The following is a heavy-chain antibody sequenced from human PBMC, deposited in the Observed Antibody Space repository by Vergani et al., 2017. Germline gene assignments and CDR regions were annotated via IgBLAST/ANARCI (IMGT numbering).Heavy chain of an antibody. CDR1: GFTFSSYP. J-gene: IGHJ5*02. CDR3: ARDATYCGGDCSPNWFDP. D-gene: IGHD2-21*02. CDR2: ISYNGNNK. Sequence: QVQLVESGGGVVQPGRSLRLSCAASGFTFSSYPMHWVRPAPGKGLEWVAIISYNGNNKYYADSVKGRFTISRDNSKNTLYLQMNSLRAEDTAEFYCARDATYCGGDCSPNWFDPWGQGTLVTVSS. V-gene: IGHV3-30-3*01.